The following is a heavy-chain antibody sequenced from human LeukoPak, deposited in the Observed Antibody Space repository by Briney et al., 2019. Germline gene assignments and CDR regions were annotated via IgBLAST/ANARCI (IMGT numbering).Heavy chain of an antibody. D-gene: IGHD3-10*01. CDR1: GYTFTSYG. CDR2: ISAYNGNT. V-gene: IGHV1-18*01. J-gene: IGHJ6*02. Sequence: ASVKVSCKASGYTFTSYGISWVRQAPGQGLEWMGWISAYNGNTNYAQKLQGRVTMTTDTSTSTAYMELRSLRSDGTAVYYCARDRDYYGSGSYYEYYYYGMDVWGQGTTVTVSS. CDR3: ARDRDYYGSGSYYEYYYYGMDV.